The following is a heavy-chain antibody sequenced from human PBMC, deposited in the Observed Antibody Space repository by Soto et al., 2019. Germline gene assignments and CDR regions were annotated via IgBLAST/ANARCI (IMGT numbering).Heavy chain of an antibody. D-gene: IGHD2-2*01. V-gene: IGHV3-74*01. CDR2: INNDGSSI. J-gene: IGHJ4*02. Sequence: GGSLRLSCAASGFTFSSNWMHWVRQAPGKGLVWVSRINNDGSSINYGDSVKGRFTISRDNAKNTLYLQMNSLRAEDTAVYYCARGGCTSTSCLDYWGQGTLVTVSS. CDR1: GFTFSSNW. CDR3: ARGGCTSTSCLDY.